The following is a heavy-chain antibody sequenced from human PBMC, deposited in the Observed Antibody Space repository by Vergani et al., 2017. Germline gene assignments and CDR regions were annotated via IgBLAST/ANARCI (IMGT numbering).Heavy chain of an antibody. V-gene: IGHV1-69*01. D-gene: IGHD2-2*01. CDR3: ARAVLQWGSVALLAAILDY. CDR1: GGTFSSYA. Sequence: HVQLVQSGAEVTKPGSSVKVSCKASGGTFSSYAITWVRQAPGQGLEWMGGIIPIFGTANDAHNFQGRVTITADESTSTVYLELSSLRSEDTAIYYCARAVLQWGSVALLAAILDYWGQGTLVTVSS. CDR2: IIPIFGTA. J-gene: IGHJ4*02.